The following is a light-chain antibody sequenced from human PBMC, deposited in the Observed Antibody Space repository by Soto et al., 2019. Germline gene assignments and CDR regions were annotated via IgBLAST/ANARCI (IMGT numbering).Light chain of an antibody. CDR3: HRHETYPLA. V-gene: IGKV1-5*03. CDR2: RAS. Sequence: TQMTQSPSTLSASVGDSVSITCRAIRVIGTWLAWFQQKPGRAPNLLIYRASTLARGVPSRFSGSGSGTEFTLTISSLQPDDFAPYYCHRHETYPLAFGGGTKVDI. CDR1: RVIGTW. J-gene: IGKJ4*01.